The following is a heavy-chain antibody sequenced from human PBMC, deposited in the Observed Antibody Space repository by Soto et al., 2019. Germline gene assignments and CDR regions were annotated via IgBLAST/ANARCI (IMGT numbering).Heavy chain of an antibody. CDR2: GYYSGTP. Sequence: QVHLQESGPGLVKPSETLSLTCSVAGDSVSSASYYWNWIRQPPGQGLEWIGHGYYSGTPNYNPSLTGRVGISAGPSKNHVSLMLDSVTAADTAVYYCARAAATSGLSGVAIPNWFDPWGQGTLVTVSS. J-gene: IGHJ5*02. CDR1: GDSVSSASYY. CDR3: ARAAATSGLSGVAIPNWFDP. V-gene: IGHV4-61*01. D-gene: IGHD3-3*01.